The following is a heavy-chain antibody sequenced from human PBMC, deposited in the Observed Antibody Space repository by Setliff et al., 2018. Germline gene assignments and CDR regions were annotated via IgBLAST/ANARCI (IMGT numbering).Heavy chain of an antibody. CDR1: GGSISSSRYY. CDR2: IYYSGST. Sequence: SETLSLTCTVSGGSISSSRYYWGWIRQPPGKGLEWIGSIYYSGSTYYNPSLKSRVTISIDTSKNQFSLKLSSVTAADTAVYYCARVSGMGSPPYYYYYYGMDVWGQGTTVTVSS. J-gene: IGHJ6*02. V-gene: IGHV4-39*07. D-gene: IGHD6-25*01. CDR3: ARVSGMGSPPYYYYYYGMDV.